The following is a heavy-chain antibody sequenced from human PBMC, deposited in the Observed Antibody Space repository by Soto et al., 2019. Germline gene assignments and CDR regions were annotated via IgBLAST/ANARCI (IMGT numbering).Heavy chain of an antibody. CDR2: IYYSGST. Sequence: SETLSLTCTFSGGSISTYYWSWIRQPPGKGLEWIGYIYYSGSTNYNPSLKSRVTISVDTSKNQFSLKVSSVTAADTAVYYCARENYYFDYWGQGTLVTVSS. V-gene: IGHV4-59*01. J-gene: IGHJ4*02. CDR1: GGSISTYY. CDR3: ARENYYFDY.